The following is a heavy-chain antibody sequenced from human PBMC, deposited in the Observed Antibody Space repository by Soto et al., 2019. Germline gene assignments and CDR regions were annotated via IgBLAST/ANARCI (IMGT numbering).Heavy chain of an antibody. J-gene: IGHJ4*02. Sequence: PGGSLRLSCAASGFTSGSYAMSWVRQAPGKGLEWVSAISGSGGSTYYADSVKGRFTISRDNSKNTLYLQMNSLRAEDTAVYYCAKDCSSTSCFLDYWGQGTLVTVSS. CDR3: AKDCSSTSCFLDY. D-gene: IGHD2-2*01. V-gene: IGHV3-23*01. CDR1: GFTSGSYA. CDR2: ISGSGGST.